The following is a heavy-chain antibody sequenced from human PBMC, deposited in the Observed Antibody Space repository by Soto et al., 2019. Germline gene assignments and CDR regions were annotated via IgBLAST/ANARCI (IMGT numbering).Heavy chain of an antibody. CDR1: GGSFSGYY. V-gene: IGHV4-34*01. Sequence: QVQLQQWGAGLLKPSETLSLTCAVYGGSFSGYYWSWIRQPPGKGLEWIGEINHSGSTNYNPSLKSRVTISVDTSKNQFSLKLSSVTAADTAVYYCARKGGDIVVLPANAPPRSFDIWGQGTMVTVSS. J-gene: IGHJ3*02. D-gene: IGHD2-2*01. CDR3: ARKGGDIVVLPANAPPRSFDI. CDR2: INHSGST.